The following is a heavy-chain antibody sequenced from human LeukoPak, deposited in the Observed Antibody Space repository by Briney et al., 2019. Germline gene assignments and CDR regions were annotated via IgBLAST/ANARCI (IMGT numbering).Heavy chain of an antibody. Sequence: SETLSLTRAVYGGSFSGYYWSWIRQPPGKGLEWIGEINHSGSTNYNPSLKSRVTISVDTSKNQFSLKLSSVTAADTAVYYCARRDYDILTGYIYFDYWGQGTLVTVSS. CDR3: ARRDYDILTGYIYFDY. CDR1: GGSFSGYY. D-gene: IGHD3-9*01. V-gene: IGHV4-34*01. J-gene: IGHJ4*02. CDR2: INHSGST.